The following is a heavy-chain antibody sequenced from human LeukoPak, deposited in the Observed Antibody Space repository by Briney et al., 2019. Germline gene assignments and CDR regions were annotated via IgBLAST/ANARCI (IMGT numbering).Heavy chain of an antibody. J-gene: IGHJ4*02. D-gene: IGHD5-24*01. CDR2: IYYSGST. CDR3: ARGRTQLPFDY. V-gene: IGHV4-31*03. CDR1: GDSISSGGYY. Sequence: SETLSLTCTASGDSISSGGYYWSWIRQHPGKGLEWIGYIYYSGSTYYNPSLKSRVTISADTSKKQFSLKLSSVTAADTAVYYCARGRTQLPFDYWGQGTLVTVSS.